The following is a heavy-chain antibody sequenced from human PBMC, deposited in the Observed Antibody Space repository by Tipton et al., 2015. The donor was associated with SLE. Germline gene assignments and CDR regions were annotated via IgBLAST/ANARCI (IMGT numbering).Heavy chain of an antibody. CDR2: IYSGGST. CDR3: ARDPLYYDSSGYTGYYYGMDV. D-gene: IGHD3-22*01. Sequence: SLRLSCAASGFTVGSNYMSWVRQAPGKGLEWVSVIYSGGSTYYADSVKGRFTISRDNSKNTLYLQMNSLRAEDTAVYYCARDPLYYDSSGYTGYYYGMDVWGQGTTVTVSS. J-gene: IGHJ6*02. V-gene: IGHV3-66*02. CDR1: GFTVGSNY.